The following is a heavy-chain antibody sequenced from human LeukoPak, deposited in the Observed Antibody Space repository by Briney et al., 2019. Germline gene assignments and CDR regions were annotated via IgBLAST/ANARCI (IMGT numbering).Heavy chain of an antibody. Sequence: GGSLRLSCAASGFTFRSYAMHWVRQAPGKGLEWVAVISYDGSNKYYADSVKGRFTISRDNSKNTLYLQMNSLRAEDTAVYYCARDPNSGSYLWYFDYWGQGTLVTVSS. D-gene: IGHD1-26*01. J-gene: IGHJ4*02. V-gene: IGHV3-30-3*01. CDR1: GFTFRSYA. CDR2: ISYDGSNK. CDR3: ARDPNSGSYLWYFDY.